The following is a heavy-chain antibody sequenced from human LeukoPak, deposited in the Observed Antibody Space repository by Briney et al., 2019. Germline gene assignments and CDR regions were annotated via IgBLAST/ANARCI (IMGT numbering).Heavy chain of an antibody. CDR1: GFSFSTYA. Sequence: GGSLRLSCAASGFSFSTYAMHWVRQAPGKGLEWVALTSFDGSHEYYADSVKGRFTISRDNSKNTLYLQMNSLRAEDTAVYYCARDFCSGGSCYPDAFDIWGQGTMVTVSS. CDR3: ARDFCSGGSCYPDAFDI. V-gene: IGHV3-30*03. CDR2: TSFDGSHE. J-gene: IGHJ3*02. D-gene: IGHD2-15*01.